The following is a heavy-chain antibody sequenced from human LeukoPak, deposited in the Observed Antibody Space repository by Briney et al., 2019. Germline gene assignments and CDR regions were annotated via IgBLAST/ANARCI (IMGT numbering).Heavy chain of an antibody. Sequence: SETLSLTCAVYGGSFSGYYWSWIRQPPGKGLEWIGEINHSGSTNYNPSLKSRVTISVDTSKNQFSLKLSSVTAADTAVYYCARLVSPIRRSGQRYGMTSGAKGPRSPSP. J-gene: IGHJ6*02. V-gene: IGHV4-34*01. D-gene: IGHD3-3*01. CDR1: GGSFSGYY. CDR2: INHSGST. CDR3: ARLVSPIRRSGQRYGMTS.